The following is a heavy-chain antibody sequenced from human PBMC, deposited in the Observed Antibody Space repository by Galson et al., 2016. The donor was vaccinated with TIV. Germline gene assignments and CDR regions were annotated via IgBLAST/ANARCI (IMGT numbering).Heavy chain of an antibody. Sequence: SLRLSCAASGFTFSNYGMHWVRQAPGKGLEWVAVLSYDERNKKYADSVKSRFIIFRDNSKNTLYLQMHSLRPDDTAVYYCAKQWLKDYYGMDVWGPGTTVTVSS. V-gene: IGHV3-30*18. CDR1: GFTFSNYG. D-gene: IGHD6-19*01. CDR3: AKQWLKDYYGMDV. CDR2: LSYDERNK. J-gene: IGHJ6*02.